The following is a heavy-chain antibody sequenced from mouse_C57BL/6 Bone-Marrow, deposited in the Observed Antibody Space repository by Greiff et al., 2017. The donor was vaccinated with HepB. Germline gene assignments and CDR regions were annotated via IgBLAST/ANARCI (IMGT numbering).Heavy chain of an antibody. CDR1: GFTFSDYR. J-gene: IGHJ3*01. V-gene: IGHV5-17*01. Sequence: DVMLVESGGGLVKPGGSLKLSCAASGFTFSDYRMHWVRQAPEKGLEWVAYISNGSSTIYYADTVKGRFTISRDNAKNTLFLQMTSLRSEDTAMYYCARAFAYWGQGTLVTVSA. CDR3: ARAFAY. CDR2: ISNGSSTI.